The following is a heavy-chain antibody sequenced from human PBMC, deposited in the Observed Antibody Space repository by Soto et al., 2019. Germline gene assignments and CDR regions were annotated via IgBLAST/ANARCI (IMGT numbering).Heavy chain of an antibody. V-gene: IGHV4-4*07. Sequence: LSLTCTVSGGSISSYYWSWIRQPAGKGLEWIGRIYTSGSTNYNPSLKSRVTMSVDTSKNQFSLKLSSVTAADTAVYYCARDLLYYYDSSGYFLGYNWFDPWGQGTLVTVSS. D-gene: IGHD3-22*01. CDR2: IYTSGST. CDR1: GGSISSYY. CDR3: ARDLLYYYDSSGYFLGYNWFDP. J-gene: IGHJ5*02.